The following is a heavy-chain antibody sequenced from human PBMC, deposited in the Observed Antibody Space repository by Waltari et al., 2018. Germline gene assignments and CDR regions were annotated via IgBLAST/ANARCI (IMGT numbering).Heavy chain of an antibody. CDR3: TRGGHPNS. V-gene: IGHV3-74*03. D-gene: IGHD7-27*01. CDR2: IESDESRT. J-gene: IGHJ1*01. CDR1: GFTFSTYW. Sequence: EVQLVESGGALVQPGGSLRLSCATSGFTFSTYWMHWVRQAPGKGLMWVAHIESDESRTTYAESVKGRFTISRDNAKNTVYLQMNFVRADDSSVYYCTRGGHPNSWGQGTLVTVSS.